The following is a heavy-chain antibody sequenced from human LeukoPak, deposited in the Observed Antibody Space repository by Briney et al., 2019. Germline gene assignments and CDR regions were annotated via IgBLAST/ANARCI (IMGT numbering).Heavy chain of an antibody. CDR1: GFTFSSYA. CDR3: ASGKYRYGDNWFDP. J-gene: IGHJ5*02. Sequence: GMSLRLSCAASGFTFSSYAMHWVRKAPGKGLEWVAVISYDGSNKYYADSVKGRFTISRDNSKNTLYLQMNSLRAEDTAVYFCASGKYRYGDNWFDPWGQGTLVTVSS. V-gene: IGHV3-30*04. CDR2: ISYDGSNK. D-gene: IGHD5-18*01.